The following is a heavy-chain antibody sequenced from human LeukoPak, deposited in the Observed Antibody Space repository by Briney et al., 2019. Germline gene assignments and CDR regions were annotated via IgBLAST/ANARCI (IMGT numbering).Heavy chain of an antibody. D-gene: IGHD3-22*01. V-gene: IGHV1-2*02. CDR2: INPNSGGT. J-gene: IGHJ4*02. Sequence: ASVKVSCKASGYTFTGYYMHWVRQAPGQGREWMGWINPNSGGTNYAQKFQGRVTMTRDTSISTAYMELSRLRSDDAAVYYCARDRNYDSSGSGFDYWGQGTLVTVSS. CDR3: ARDRNYDSSGSGFDY. CDR1: GYTFTGYY.